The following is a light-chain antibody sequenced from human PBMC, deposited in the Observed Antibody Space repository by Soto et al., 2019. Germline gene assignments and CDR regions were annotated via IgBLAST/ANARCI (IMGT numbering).Light chain of an antibody. CDR1: QGIANY. V-gene: IGKV1-27*01. CDR3: QKYHSALSRT. Sequence: DIQMTQSPSSLSASVGDRVTITCRASQGIANYLAWYQQKPGKVPKLLIYAASTSHSGVPSRFSGSGFGTDFTLTISCLQPEDVATYYCQKYHSALSRTFGQGTKVEIK. J-gene: IGKJ1*01. CDR2: AAS.